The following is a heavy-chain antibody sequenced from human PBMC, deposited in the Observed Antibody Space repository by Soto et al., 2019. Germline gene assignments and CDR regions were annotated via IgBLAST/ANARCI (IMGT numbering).Heavy chain of an antibody. CDR3: AKQGSSGWYKDFDY. J-gene: IGHJ4*02. D-gene: IGHD6-19*01. Sequence: GGSLRLSCAASGFTFSSYWMSWVRQAPGKGLEWVANIKQDGSEKYYVDSVKGRFTISRDNAKNSLYLQMNSLRAEDTAVYYCAKQGSSGWYKDFDYWGQGTLVTVSS. V-gene: IGHV3-7*01. CDR1: GFTFSSYW. CDR2: IKQDGSEK.